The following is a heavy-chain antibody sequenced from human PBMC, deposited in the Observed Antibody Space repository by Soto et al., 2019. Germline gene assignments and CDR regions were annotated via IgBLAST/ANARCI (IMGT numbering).Heavy chain of an antibody. CDR2: IRSKANSYAT. CDR1: GFTFSGSA. D-gene: IGHD3-16*02. Sequence: EVQLVESGGGLVQPGGSLKLSCAASGFTFSGSAMHWVRQASGKGLEWVGRIRSKANSYATAYAASVKGRFTISRDDSKNTGYLKINRLKTEDTAVYYCTRRSTDYDYIWGSYPSDWFDPWGHGTLVTVSS. J-gene: IGHJ5*02. CDR3: TRRSTDYDYIWGSYPSDWFDP. V-gene: IGHV3-73*01.